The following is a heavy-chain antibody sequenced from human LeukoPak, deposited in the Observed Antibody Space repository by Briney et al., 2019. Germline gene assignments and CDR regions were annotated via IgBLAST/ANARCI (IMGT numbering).Heavy chain of an antibody. Sequence: SSETLSLTCAVYGGSFSGYYWSWNRQPPGKGLEWIGEINHSGSTNYNPSLKSRVTISVDTSKNQFSLKLSSVTAADTAVYYCARGARYMDVWGKGTTVTVSS. J-gene: IGHJ6*03. CDR3: ARGARYMDV. CDR2: INHSGST. CDR1: GGSFSGYY. V-gene: IGHV4-34*01.